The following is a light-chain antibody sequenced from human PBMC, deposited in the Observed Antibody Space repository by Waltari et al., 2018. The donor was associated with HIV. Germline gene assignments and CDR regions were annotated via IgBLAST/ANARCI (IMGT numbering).Light chain of an antibody. Sequence: DIQMTQSPSSLSASVEARVTITCRASQSIRNYLNWYQQKPGKAPKLLIYAASSLQTGVPSRFSGSGSGTDFTLTISSVQPEDFATYYCQQCYSTPPTFGGGTKVDIK. J-gene: IGKJ4*01. CDR1: QSIRNY. CDR3: QQCYSTPPT. CDR2: AAS. V-gene: IGKV1-39*01.